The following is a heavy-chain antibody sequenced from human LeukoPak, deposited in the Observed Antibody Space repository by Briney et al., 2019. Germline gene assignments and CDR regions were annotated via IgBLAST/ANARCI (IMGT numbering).Heavy chain of an antibody. V-gene: IGHV4-59*08. J-gene: IGHJ3*02. Sequence: SETLSLTCTVSGGSISSYYWSWIRQPPGKGLEWIGYIYYSGSTNYNPSLKSRVTISVDTSKNQFSLKLSSVTAADTAVYYCARNHYDYVSGAFDIWGQGTMVTVSP. D-gene: IGHD3-16*01. CDR1: GGSISSYY. CDR2: IYYSGST. CDR3: ARNHYDYVSGAFDI.